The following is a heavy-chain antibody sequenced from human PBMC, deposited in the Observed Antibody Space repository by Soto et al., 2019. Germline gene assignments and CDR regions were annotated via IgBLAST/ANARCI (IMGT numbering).Heavy chain of an antibody. J-gene: IGHJ3*02. CDR3: ARDRNWEGQWLVYDAFDI. V-gene: IGHV3-48*03. CDR1: GFTFSSYE. CDR2: ISSSCSTI. D-gene: IGHD6-19*01. Sequence: GGSLRLSCAASGFTFSSYEMNWVRQAPGKGLEWVSYISSSCSTIYYADSVKGRFTISRDNAKNSLYLQMNSLRAEDTAVYYCARDRNWEGQWLVYDAFDIWGQGTMVTVSS.